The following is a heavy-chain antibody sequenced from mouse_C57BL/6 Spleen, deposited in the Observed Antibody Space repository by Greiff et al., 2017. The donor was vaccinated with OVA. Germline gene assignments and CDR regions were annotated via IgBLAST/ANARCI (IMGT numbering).Heavy chain of an antibody. J-gene: IGHJ4*01. CDR1: GYTFTSYW. CDR2: IDPSDSYT. V-gene: IGHV1-50*01. Sequence: VQLQQPGAELVKPGASVKLSCKASGYTFTSYWMQWVKQRPGQGLEWIGEIDPSDSYTNYNQKFKGKATLTVDTSSSTAYMQLSSLTSEDSAVYYCARWEYYYGSSYENYAMDYWGQGTSVTVSS. D-gene: IGHD1-1*01. CDR3: ARWEYYYGSSYENYAMDY.